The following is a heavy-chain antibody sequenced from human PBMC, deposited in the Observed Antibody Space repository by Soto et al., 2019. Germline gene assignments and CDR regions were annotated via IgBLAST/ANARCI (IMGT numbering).Heavy chain of an antibody. CDR3: AWNGVGGRYCSSTSCYDAFDI. V-gene: IGHV1-18*01. CDR2: ISAYNGNT. J-gene: IGHJ3*02. Sequence: ASVKVSCKASGYTFTSYGISWVRQAPGQGLEWMGWISAYNGNTNYAQKLQGRVTMTTDTSTSTAYMELRSLRSDDTAVYYCAWNGVGGRYCSSTSCYDAFDIWGQGTMVTVSS. D-gene: IGHD2-2*01. CDR1: GYTFTSYG.